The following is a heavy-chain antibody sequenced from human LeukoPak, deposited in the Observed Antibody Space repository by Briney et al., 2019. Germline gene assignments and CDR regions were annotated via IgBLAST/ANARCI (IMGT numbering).Heavy chain of an antibody. Sequence: ASVKVSCKASGYTFTGYYMHWVRQAPGQGLEWMGWINPNSGGTNYAQKFQGRVTMTRDTSISTAYMELSRLRSDDTAVYYCARGGPAATHIVVVTATLPFDYWGQGTLVTVSS. D-gene: IGHD2-21*02. CDR3: ARGGPAATHIVVVTATLPFDY. CDR2: INPNSGGT. CDR1: GYTFTGYY. V-gene: IGHV1-2*02. J-gene: IGHJ4*02.